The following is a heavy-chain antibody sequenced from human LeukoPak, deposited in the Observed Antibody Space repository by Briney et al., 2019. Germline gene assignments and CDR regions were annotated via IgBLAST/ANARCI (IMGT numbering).Heavy chain of an antibody. D-gene: IGHD2-21*02. Sequence: GRSLRLSCAASGFTFSIYAMHWVRQAPGKGRGCVSVISYDGSNKYYADSVKGRFTIYRDNSKNTLYLQMNSLRDEDTAVYYCARDLYCGGDCYSGVSDYWGQGTLVTVSS. CDR1: GFTFSIYA. V-gene: IGHV3-30-3*01. J-gene: IGHJ4*02. CDR2: ISYDGSNK. CDR3: ARDLYCGGDCYSGVSDY.